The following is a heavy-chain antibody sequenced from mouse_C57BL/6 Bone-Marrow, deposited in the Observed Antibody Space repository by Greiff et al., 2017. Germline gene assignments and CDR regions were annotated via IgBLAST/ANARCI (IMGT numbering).Heavy chain of an antibody. Sequence: EVQVVESGGGLVQPGGSLSFSCAASGFNITDYYMSWVRQPPGQALEWLGFIRNNANGYTTAYSAPVKGRFTISRDNYQSILYLQMNASRAEDSATYYCARLLLRYYFDVWGTGTTVTVSS. V-gene: IGHV7-3*01. J-gene: IGHJ1*03. D-gene: IGHD1-1*01. CDR2: IRNNANGYTT. CDR1: GFNITDYY. CDR3: ARLLLRYYFDV.